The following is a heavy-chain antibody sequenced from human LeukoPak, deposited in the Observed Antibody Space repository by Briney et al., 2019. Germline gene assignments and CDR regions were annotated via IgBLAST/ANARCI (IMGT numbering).Heavy chain of an antibody. D-gene: IGHD3-22*01. J-gene: IGHJ4*02. CDR1: GYSISSGYY. V-gene: IGHV4-38-2*02. CDR3: ARDGDSSGYYPEPIVDY. CDR2: IYHSGST. Sequence: SETLSLTCTVSGYSISSGYYWGWIRPPPGNGLEWIGSIYHSGSTYYNPSLKRRVTISVDTSKNQCYLKLSSVTAADTAVYYCARDGDSSGYYPEPIVDYWGQGNLVTVSS.